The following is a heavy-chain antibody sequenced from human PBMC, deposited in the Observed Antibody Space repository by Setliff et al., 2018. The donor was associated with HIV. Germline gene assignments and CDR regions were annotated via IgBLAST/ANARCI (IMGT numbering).Heavy chain of an antibody. J-gene: IGHJ4*02. CDR3: ARRGNYYASALDY. CDR2: ISPATDKT. CDR1: GYTFTSYG. D-gene: IGHD3-10*01. Sequence: GASVKVSCKASGYTFTSYGISWVRQAPGQGLEWMGWISPATDKTNYAQKLQGRLTMTTDTSTSTAYMDLRSLRSDDTAVYYCARRGNYYASALDYWGQGTLVTVSS. V-gene: IGHV1-18*01.